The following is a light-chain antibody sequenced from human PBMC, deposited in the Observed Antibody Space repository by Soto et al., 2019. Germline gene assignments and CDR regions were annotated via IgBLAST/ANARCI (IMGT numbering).Light chain of an antibody. CDR1: QTISSW. CDR3: QHYNSYAEA. CDR2: KAS. J-gene: IGKJ1*01. Sequence: IQMPQSPSTLSGSVGDRVTITCRASQTISSWLAWYQQKPGKAPKLLIYKASTLKSGVPSRFSGSGSGTEFTLTISSLQPDDFATYYCQHYNSYAEACGQGTKG. V-gene: IGKV1-5*03.